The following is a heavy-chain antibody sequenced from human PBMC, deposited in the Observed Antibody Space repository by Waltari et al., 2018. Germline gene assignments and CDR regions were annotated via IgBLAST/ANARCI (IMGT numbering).Heavy chain of an antibody. CDR3: ATAAAFGYFDY. CDR2: IYYSGST. J-gene: IGHJ4*02. V-gene: IGHV4-39*01. Sequence: QVQLQESGPGLVKPSETLSLTCTVSGGSISSSSYYWGWIRQPPGKGLEWIGSIYYSGSTYYNPSLKSRVTISVDTSKNQFSLKLSSVTAADTAVYYCATAAAFGYFDYWGQGTLVTVSS. CDR1: GGSISSSSYY. D-gene: IGHD6-13*01.